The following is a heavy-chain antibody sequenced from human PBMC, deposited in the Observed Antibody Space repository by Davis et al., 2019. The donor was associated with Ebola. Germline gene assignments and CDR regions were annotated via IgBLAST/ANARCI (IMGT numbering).Heavy chain of an antibody. V-gene: IGHV3-21*01. CDR1: EFSFSSYT. CDR3: ARDGVRATDYFDY. J-gene: IGHJ4*02. Sequence: GESLKISCAASEFSFSSYTMNWVRQAPGKGLEWVSSISSTSNYIYYADSVKGRFTISRDNAKKSLYLQMNILRVEDTAVYYCARDGVRATDYFDYWGQGTLVTVSS. CDR2: ISSTSNYI. D-gene: IGHD1-26*01.